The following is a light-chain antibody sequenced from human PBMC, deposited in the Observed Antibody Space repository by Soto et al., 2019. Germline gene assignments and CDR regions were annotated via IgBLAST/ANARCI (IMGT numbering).Light chain of an antibody. CDR3: QQYSSSRT. CDR2: GGS. J-gene: IGKJ1*01. Sequence: EIVMTQSPATLSVSPGARATLSCRASQSVSSNLAWYQQKPGQAPRLLIYGGSSRATGIPVRFSGSGSETDFTLTITRLEPEDFAMYYCQQYSSSRTFGQGTKVDIK. CDR1: QSVSSN. V-gene: IGKV3-20*01.